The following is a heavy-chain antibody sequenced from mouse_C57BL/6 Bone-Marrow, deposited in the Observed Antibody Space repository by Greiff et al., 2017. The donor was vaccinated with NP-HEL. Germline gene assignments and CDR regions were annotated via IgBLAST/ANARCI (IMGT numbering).Heavy chain of an antibody. Sequence: QVTLKVSGPGILQPSQTLSLTCSFSGFSLSTFGMGVGWIRQPSGKGLEWLAHIWWDDDKYYHPALKSRLTTSKDTSKNQVFLKIVNVDTADTATYYCARIDSYWYFDVWGTGTTVTVSS. CDR3: ARIDSYWYFDV. V-gene: IGHV8-8*01. CDR1: GFSLSTFGMG. J-gene: IGHJ1*03. CDR2: IWWDDDK.